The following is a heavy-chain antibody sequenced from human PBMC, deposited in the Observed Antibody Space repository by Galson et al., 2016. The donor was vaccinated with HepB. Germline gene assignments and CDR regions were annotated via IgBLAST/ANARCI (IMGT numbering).Heavy chain of an antibody. Sequence: SLRLSCAVSGFTVSSNYMSWVRQAPGKGLEWIGEIYHRGSTNYKPSLRSRVTMSLDRSKNQFSLKLTSVTAADTAGYYCARRPPHCSSTSCSFDFWGQGTLVTVSA. CDR2: IYHRGST. CDR1: GFTVSSNY. J-gene: IGHJ4*02. V-gene: IGHV4-4*02. D-gene: IGHD2-2*01. CDR3: ARRPPHCSSTSCSFDF.